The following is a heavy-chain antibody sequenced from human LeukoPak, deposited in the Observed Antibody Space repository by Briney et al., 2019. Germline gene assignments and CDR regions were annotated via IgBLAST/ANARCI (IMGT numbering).Heavy chain of an antibody. V-gene: IGHV4-34*01. CDR1: GGSFSGYY. CDR2: INHSGST. J-gene: IGHJ4*02. D-gene: IGHD4-11*01. CDR3: ARLSNTNSN. Sequence: SETLSLTCAVYGGSFSGYYWSWIRQPPGKGLEWIGEINHSGSTNYNPSLKSRVTISVDTSKNQFSLKLSSVTAADTAVYYCARLSNTNSNWGQGTLVTVSS.